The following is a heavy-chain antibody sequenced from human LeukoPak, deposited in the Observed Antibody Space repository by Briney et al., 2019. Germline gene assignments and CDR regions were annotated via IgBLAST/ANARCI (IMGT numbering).Heavy chain of an antibody. V-gene: IGHV3-23*01. CDR3: AKVSGGGLYYDGMDV. CDR2: ISGSGGST. J-gene: IGHJ6*02. CDR1: GFTFSSYA. Sequence: GGSLRLSCAASGFTFSSYAMSWVRQAPGKGLEWVSAISGSGGSTYYADSVKGRFTISRDNSKNTLYLQMNSLRAEDTAVYYCAKVSGGGLYYDGMDVWGQGTTVTVSS. D-gene: IGHD1-14*01.